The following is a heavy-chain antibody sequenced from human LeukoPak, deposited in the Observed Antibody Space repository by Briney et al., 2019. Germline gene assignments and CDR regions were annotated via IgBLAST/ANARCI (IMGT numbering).Heavy chain of an antibody. D-gene: IGHD6-19*01. CDR2: ISAYNGNT. Sequence: ASVKVSCKASGYTFTSYGISWVRQAPGQGLEWMGWISAYNGNTNYAQKLQGRVTMTTDTSTSTAYMELRSLRSEDTAVYYCARDQALAQGLSSGWSWALPENWFDPWGQGTLVTVSS. CDR1: GYTFTSYG. V-gene: IGHV1-18*01. J-gene: IGHJ5*02. CDR3: ARDQALAQGLSSGWSWALPENWFDP.